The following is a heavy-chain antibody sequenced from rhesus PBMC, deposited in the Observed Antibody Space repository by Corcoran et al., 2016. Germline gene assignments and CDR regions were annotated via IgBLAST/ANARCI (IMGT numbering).Heavy chain of an antibody. D-gene: IGHD6-31*01. CDR3: ARPWGIAAAGSDY. J-gene: IGHJ4*01. CDR2: IYGSGVST. Sequence: QVQLQESGPAVVKPSETLSLTCAVSGGSISSSNWWSWIRQSPGKGLEWIGGIYGSGVSTEYNPSLKSSDTSSKDTSKNQFSLKRSSVTDADTAVYYCARPWGIAAAGSDYWGQGVLGTVSS. CDR1: GGSISSSNW. V-gene: IGHV4-93*01.